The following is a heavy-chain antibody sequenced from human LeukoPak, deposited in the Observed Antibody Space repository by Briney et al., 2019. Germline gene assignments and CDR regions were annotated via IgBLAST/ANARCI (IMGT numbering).Heavy chain of an antibody. D-gene: IGHD1-26*01. Sequence: SETLSLTCTVSGGSISSSSYYWGWIRQPPGKGLEWIGSIYYSGSTYYNPSLKSRVTISVDTSKNQSSLKLSSVTAADTAVYYCARINWELLRIDYYYGMDVWGQGTTVTVSS. V-gene: IGHV4-39*07. CDR1: GGSISSSSYY. J-gene: IGHJ6*02. CDR3: ARINWELLRIDYYYGMDV. CDR2: IYYSGST.